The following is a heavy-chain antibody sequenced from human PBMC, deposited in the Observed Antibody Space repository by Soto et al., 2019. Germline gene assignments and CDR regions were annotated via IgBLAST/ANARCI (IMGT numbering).Heavy chain of an antibody. J-gene: IGHJ4*02. CDR2: ISGSGGST. D-gene: IGHD2-21*02. Sequence: EVQLLESGGGLVQPGGSLRLSCAASGFTFSSYAMSWVRQAPGKGLEWVSAISGSGGSTYYADSMKGRFTISKDTSKNPLYLPRNSLRAADTAVYYCAKGHCGGDCYYSDYWGQGTLVTVSS. V-gene: IGHV3-23*01. CDR3: AKGHCGGDCYYSDY. CDR1: GFTFSSYA.